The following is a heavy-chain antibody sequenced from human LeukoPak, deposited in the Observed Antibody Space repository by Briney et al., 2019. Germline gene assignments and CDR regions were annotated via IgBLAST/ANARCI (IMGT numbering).Heavy chain of an antibody. CDR2: IYSGGST. CDR1: GFTVSSNY. CDR3: ARGPAGYN. D-gene: IGHD1-1*01. Sequence: PGGSLRLSCAASGFTVSSNYMSWVRQAPGKGLEWVSVIYSGGSTYYADSVRDRFTISRDNSKNTLYLQMNSLRAEDTAVYHCARGPAGYNWGQGTLVTVSS. V-gene: IGHV3-53*01. J-gene: IGHJ4*02.